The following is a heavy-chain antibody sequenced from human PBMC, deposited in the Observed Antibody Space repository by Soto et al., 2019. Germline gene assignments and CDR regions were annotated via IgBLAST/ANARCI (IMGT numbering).Heavy chain of an antibody. CDR3: ATLPDFWSGYSFDY. D-gene: IGHD3-3*01. J-gene: IGHJ4*02. CDR1: GGSISSGGYY. V-gene: IGHV4-31*03. Sequence: ASETLSLTCTVSGGSISSGGYYWSWIRQHPGKGLEWIGYIYYSGSTYYNPSLKSRVTISVDTSKNQFSLKLSPVTAADTAVYYCATLPDFWSGYSFDYWGQGXLVTVHS. CDR2: IYYSGST.